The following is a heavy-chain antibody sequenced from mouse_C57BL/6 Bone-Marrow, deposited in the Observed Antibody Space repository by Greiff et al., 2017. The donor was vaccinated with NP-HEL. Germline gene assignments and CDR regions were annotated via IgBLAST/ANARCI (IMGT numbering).Heavy chain of an antibody. J-gene: IGHJ3*01. CDR2: INPNNGGT. CDR1: GYTFTDYY. D-gene: IGHD3-2*02. V-gene: IGHV1-26*01. CDR3: ARTPDSSGSFAY. Sequence: EVQLQQSGPELVKPGASVKISCKASGYTFTDYYMNWVKQSHGKSLEWIGDINPNNGGTSYNQKFKGKATLTVDKSSSTAYMELRSLTSEDSAVDYCARTPDSSGSFAYWGQGTLVTVSA.